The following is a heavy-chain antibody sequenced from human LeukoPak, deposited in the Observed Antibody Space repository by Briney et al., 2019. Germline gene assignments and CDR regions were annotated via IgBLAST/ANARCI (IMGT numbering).Heavy chain of an antibody. Sequence: PGGSLRLSCAASGFSFSSYWMSWVRQAPGKGLEWVANIRQDGREKYYVDSLKGRFTISRDNAKNSVYLQMNSLRAEDTAVYYCARVGIVVPAADYWGQGTLVTVSS. CDR2: IRQDGREK. J-gene: IGHJ4*02. CDR1: GFSFSSYW. D-gene: IGHD2-2*01. CDR3: ARVGIVVPAADY. V-gene: IGHV3-7*01.